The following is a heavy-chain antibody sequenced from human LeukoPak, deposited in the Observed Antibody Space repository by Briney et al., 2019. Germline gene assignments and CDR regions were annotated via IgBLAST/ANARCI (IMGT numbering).Heavy chain of an antibody. CDR2: INPNSGGT. CDR3: ARGGDYVWGSYRYIFDY. Sequence: ASVKVSCKASGYTFTGYYMPWVRQAPGQGLDWMGWINPNSGGTTYAQKFQGRVTMTRDTSISTAYMELSRLRSDDTAVYYCARGGDYVWGSYRYIFDYWGQGTLVTVSS. D-gene: IGHD3-16*02. J-gene: IGHJ4*02. CDR1: GYTFTGYY. V-gene: IGHV1-2*02.